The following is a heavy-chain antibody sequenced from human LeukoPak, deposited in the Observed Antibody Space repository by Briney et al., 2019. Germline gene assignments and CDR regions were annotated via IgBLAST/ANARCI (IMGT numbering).Heavy chain of an antibody. Sequence: SGTLSLTCTVSGGSISSYYWSWIRQPAGKGLEWIGRIYTSGSTNYNPSLKSRVTISVDTSKNQFSLKLSSVTAADTAVYYCARTVLLWFGELNAFDYWGQGTLVTVSS. CDR1: GGSISSYY. V-gene: IGHV4-4*07. CDR2: IYTSGST. CDR3: ARTVLLWFGELNAFDY. J-gene: IGHJ4*02. D-gene: IGHD3-10*01.